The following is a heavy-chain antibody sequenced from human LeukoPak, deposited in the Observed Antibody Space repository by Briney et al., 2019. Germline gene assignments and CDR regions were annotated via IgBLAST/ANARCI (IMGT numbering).Heavy chain of an antibody. CDR3: ARYPYSDSGVWQAFDY. Sequence: NPAETLSLTCIVSGGSISSGSHYWGWIRQPPGKGLEWTGSMHYSGITYYNPSLTSRVTISVDTSKNQFSLRLTSVTAADTAVYYCARYPYSDSGVWQAFDYWGQGTLVTVSS. J-gene: IGHJ4*02. CDR2: MHYSGIT. D-gene: IGHD5-12*01. CDR1: GGSISSGSHY. V-gene: IGHV4-39*01.